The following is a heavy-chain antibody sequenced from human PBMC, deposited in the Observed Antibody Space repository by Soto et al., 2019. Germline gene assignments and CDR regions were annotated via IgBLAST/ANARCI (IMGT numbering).Heavy chain of an antibody. CDR2: ISSSSSYI. J-gene: IGHJ3*02. D-gene: IGHD2-2*01. CDR3: ARVPSEYCSSTSCLWAFDI. CDR1: EFTFRSYW. Sequence: EVQLVDSGGGLVQPGGSLRLSCAASEFTFRSYWMHWVRQSPGKGLVWVSSISSSSSYIYYADSVKGRFTISRDNAKNSLYLQMNSLRAEDTAVYYCARVPSEYCSSTSCLWAFDIWGQGTMVTVSS. V-gene: IGHV3-21*01.